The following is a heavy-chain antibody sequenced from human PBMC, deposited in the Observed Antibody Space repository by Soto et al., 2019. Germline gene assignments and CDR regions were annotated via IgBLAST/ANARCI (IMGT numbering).Heavy chain of an antibody. J-gene: IGHJ4*02. Sequence: PGGSLRLSCAASGFTFSSYGMHWVRQAPGKGLEWVAVIWYDGSNKYYADSVKGRFTISRDNSKNTLYLQMNSLRVEDTALYYWGKDPQPEGIGTFDSGGGGPRVTVSS. V-gene: IGHV3-33*06. D-gene: IGHD6-13*01. CDR1: GFTFSSYG. CDR3: GKDPQPEGIGTFDS. CDR2: IWYDGSNK.